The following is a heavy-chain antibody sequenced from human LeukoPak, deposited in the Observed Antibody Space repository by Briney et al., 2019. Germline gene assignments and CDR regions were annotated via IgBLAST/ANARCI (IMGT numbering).Heavy chain of an antibody. J-gene: IGHJ4*02. CDR3: ASQEVDYYDSSGYYRSGPFDY. V-gene: IGHV4-39*01. D-gene: IGHD3-22*01. CDR1: GGSMSSSSYY. Sequence: SSEKLSLNCTVYGGSMSSSSYYWGWIRQPPGKGLEWIGSIYYSGSTYYNPSLKSRVTISVDTSKNQFSLKLSSVTAADTAVYYCASQEVDYYDSSGYYRSGPFDYWGQGTLVTVSS. CDR2: IYYSGST.